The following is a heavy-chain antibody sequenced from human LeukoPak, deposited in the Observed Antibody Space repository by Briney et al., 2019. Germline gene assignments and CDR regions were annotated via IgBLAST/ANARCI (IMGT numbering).Heavy chain of an antibody. J-gene: IGHJ4*02. Sequence: SETLSLTCTVSGGSISSSSYYWGWIRQPPGKGLEWIGSIYYSGSTYYNPSLKSRVTISVDTSKNQFSLKLSSVTAADTAVYYCARRPVVIINYFDYWGQGTLVTVSS. V-gene: IGHV4-39*01. CDR1: GGSISSSSYY. CDR2: IYYSGST. D-gene: IGHD3-3*01. CDR3: ARRPVVIINYFDY.